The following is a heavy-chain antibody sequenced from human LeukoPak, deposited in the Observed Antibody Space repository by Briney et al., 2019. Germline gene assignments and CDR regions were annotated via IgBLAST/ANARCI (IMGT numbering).Heavy chain of an antibody. J-gene: IGHJ4*02. D-gene: IGHD2-8*01. CDR3: ARRYCTNGVCYSYFDY. Sequence: GESLKISCKGSGYSFTSYWIGWVRQMPGKGLEGVGIIYPGDSDTRYSPSFQGQVTISADKSISTAYLQWSSLKASDTAMYYCARRYCTNGVCYSYFDYWGQGTLVTVSS. V-gene: IGHV5-51*01. CDR2: IYPGDSDT. CDR1: GYSFTSYW.